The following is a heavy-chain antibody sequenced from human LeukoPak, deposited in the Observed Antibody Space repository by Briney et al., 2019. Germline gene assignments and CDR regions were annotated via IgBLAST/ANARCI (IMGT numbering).Heavy chain of an antibody. CDR1: GFTFSSYS. CDR2: ISTGSSYI. J-gene: IGHJ3*02. V-gene: IGHV3-21*01. Sequence: GGSLRLSCAPSGFTFSSYSMNWVRQAPGKGLEWVSSISTGSSYIFYADSVKGRFTISRDNAKNSLYLQMNSLRAEDTAVYYCARGYCSGGSCYLNAFDIWGQGTMVTVSS. D-gene: IGHD2-15*01. CDR3: ARGYCSGGSCYLNAFDI.